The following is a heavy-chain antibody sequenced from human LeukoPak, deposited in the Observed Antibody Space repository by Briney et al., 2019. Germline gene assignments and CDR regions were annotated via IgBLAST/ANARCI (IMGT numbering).Heavy chain of an antibody. CDR1: GGSISSYY. CDR2: IYTSGST. V-gene: IGHV4-4*07. D-gene: IGHD3-10*01. CDR3: AGTSMVRGVIDY. Sequence: PSETLSLTCTVSGGSISSYYWSWIRQPAGKGLEWIGRIYTSGSTDYNPSLKSRVTMSVDTSKNQFSLKLSSVTAADTAVYYCAGTSMVRGVIDYWGQGTLVTVSS. J-gene: IGHJ4*02.